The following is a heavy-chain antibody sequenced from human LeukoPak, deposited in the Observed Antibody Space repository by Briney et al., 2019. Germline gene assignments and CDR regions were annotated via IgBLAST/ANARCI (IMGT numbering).Heavy chain of an antibody. CDR1: GGSFSGYY. CDR3: ARLPTIPGYYYYYVDV. Sequence: SSETLSLTCAVYGGSFSGYYWSWIRQPPGKGLEWIGEINHSGSTNYNPSLKSRVTISVDTSKNQFSLKLSSVTAADTAVYYCARLPTIPGYYYYYVDVWGKGTTVTVSS. V-gene: IGHV4-34*01. D-gene: IGHD3-10*01. J-gene: IGHJ6*03. CDR2: INHSGST.